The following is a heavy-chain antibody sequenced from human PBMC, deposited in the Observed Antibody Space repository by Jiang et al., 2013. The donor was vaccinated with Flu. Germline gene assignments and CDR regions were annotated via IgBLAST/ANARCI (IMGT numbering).Heavy chain of an antibody. CDR1: GYSFTSYW. CDR2: IDPSDSYT. V-gene: IGHV5-10-1*01. CDR3: ARHHSDFWSGYLTGNYYYYMDV. Sequence: GAEVKKPGESLRISCKGSGYSFTSYWISWVRQMPGKGLEWMGRIDPSDSYTNYSPSFQGHVTISADKSISTAYLQWSSLKASDTAMYYCARHHSDFWSGYLTGNYYYYMDVWGKGTTVTVSS. J-gene: IGHJ6*03. D-gene: IGHD3-3*01.